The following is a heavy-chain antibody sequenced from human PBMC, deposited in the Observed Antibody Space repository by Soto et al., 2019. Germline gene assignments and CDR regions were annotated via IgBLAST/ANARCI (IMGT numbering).Heavy chain of an antibody. CDR1: GFTFSSYS. CDR2: ISSSSSTI. D-gene: IGHD3-9*01. Sequence: GGSLRLSCAASGFTFSSYSMNWVRQAPGKGLEWVSYISSSSSTIYYADSVKGRFTISRDDAKNSLYLQMNSLRAEDTAVYYCASSGVLRYFDASGFDYWGQGTLVTVSS. V-gene: IGHV3-48*01. CDR3: ASSGVLRYFDASGFDY. J-gene: IGHJ4*02.